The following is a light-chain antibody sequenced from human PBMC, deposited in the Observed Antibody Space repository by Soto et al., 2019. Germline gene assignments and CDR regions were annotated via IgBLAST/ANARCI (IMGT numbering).Light chain of an antibody. CDR1: QSVSVY. J-gene: IGKJ2*01. Sequence: EIVLTQSPATLSLSPGERATLSCRASQSVSVYLAWYQQKPGQAPRLLIYDASNRATGIPARFSGSGSGTDCTLTISSLEPEDLAVYYGQQRSNWPPHTVGQGTKLEIK. CDR3: QQRSNWPPHT. CDR2: DAS. V-gene: IGKV3-11*01.